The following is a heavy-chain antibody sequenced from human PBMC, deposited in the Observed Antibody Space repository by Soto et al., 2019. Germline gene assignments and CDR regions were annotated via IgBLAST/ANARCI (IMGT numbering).Heavy chain of an antibody. D-gene: IGHD3-22*01. CDR3: ARGPLDYYDSSGYYFDY. CDR1: GYTFTGYY. V-gene: IGHV1-2*04. J-gene: IGHJ4*02. Sequence: ASVKVSCKASGYTFTGYYMHWVRQAPGQGLEWMGWINPNSGGTNYAQKFQGWVTMTRDTSISTAYMELSRLRSDDTAVYYCARGPLDYYDSSGYYFDYWGQGTLVTVSS. CDR2: INPNSGGT.